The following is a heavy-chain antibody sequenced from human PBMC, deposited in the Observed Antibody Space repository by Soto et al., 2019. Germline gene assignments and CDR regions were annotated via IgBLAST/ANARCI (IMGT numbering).Heavy chain of an antibody. D-gene: IGHD1-26*01. V-gene: IGHV4-59*01. CDR2: IYYIGST. J-gene: IGHJ3*02. CDR1: GGSLSSYY. Sequence: SETLSLPCTVSGGSLSSYYWSWIRQPPGKGLEWIGYIYYIGSTNYTPSLKSRVTISVDTSKNQFSLKLSSVTAAGTAGYYCARDSSAGGAFDIWGQGTMVTVSS. CDR3: ARDSSAGGAFDI.